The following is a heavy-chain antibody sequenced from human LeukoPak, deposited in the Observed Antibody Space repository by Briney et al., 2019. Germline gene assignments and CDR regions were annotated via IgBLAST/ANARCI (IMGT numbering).Heavy chain of an antibody. D-gene: IGHD1-26*01. CDR1: GGSISSGSYY. V-gene: IGHV4-61*01. J-gene: IGHJ6*03. CDR3: ARAGVGDKTGDYYFYHMDV. CDR2: VYYTGST. Sequence: PSQTLSLTCTVSGGSISSGSYYWSWIRQSPGKGLEWIGYVYYTGSTNYNPSLKSRVTISVDTSKNQFSLKLSSVTAADTAVYYCARAGVGDKTGDYYFYHMDVWGKGTTVTVSS.